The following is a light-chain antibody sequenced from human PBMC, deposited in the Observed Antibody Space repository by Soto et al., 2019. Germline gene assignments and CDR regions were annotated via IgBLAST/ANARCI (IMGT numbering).Light chain of an antibody. Sequence: EVEMTQSPGTLSVSAGERATLSCRASQNIRSNVAGYQQKPGQAPRLLSYETSTRAPGIPARFSGSGSGKEFTLTITSLQSEDFAVFHCQHYNNWPLHTVGPGTTVALK. V-gene: IGKV3-15*01. CDR2: ETS. J-gene: IGKJ3*01. CDR1: QNIRSN. CDR3: QHYNNWPLHT.